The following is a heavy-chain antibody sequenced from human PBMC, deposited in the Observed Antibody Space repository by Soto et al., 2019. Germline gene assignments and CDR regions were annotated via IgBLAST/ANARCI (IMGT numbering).Heavy chain of an antibody. D-gene: IGHD3-3*02. J-gene: IGHJ6*03. CDR3: TTVPTYLEWLLYPPYYYYMDV. V-gene: IGHV3-15*01. CDR2: IKSKTDGGTT. Sequence: PGGSLRLSCAASGFTFSNAWMSWVRQAPGKGLEWVGRIKSKTDGGTTDYAAPVKGRFTISRDDSKNTLYLQMNSLKTEDTAVYYCTTVPTYLEWLLYPPYYYYMDVWGKGTTVTVSS. CDR1: GFTFSNAW.